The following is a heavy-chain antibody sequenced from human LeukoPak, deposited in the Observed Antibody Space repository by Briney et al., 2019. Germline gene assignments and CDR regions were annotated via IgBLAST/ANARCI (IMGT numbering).Heavy chain of an antibody. J-gene: IGHJ5*02. CDR2: ISSSSSYI. D-gene: IGHD2-2*01. V-gene: IGHV3-21*01. CDR3: ARDLTPCSSTGCYGWFDP. CDR1: GFTFSSYS. Sequence: GGSLRLSCAASGFTFSSYSMNWVRQAPGKGLEWVSSISSSSSYIYYADSVKGRFTISRDNAKNSLYLQMNSLRAEDTAVYYCARDLTPCSSTGCYGWFDPWGQGTLVTVSS.